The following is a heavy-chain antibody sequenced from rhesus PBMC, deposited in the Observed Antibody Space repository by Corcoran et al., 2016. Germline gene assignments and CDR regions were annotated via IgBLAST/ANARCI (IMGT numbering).Heavy chain of an antibody. CDR3: ASGWDYFDY. CDR1: GGSISSTY. V-gene: IGHV4S11*01. CDR2: IYGSCSST. D-gene: IGHD1-44*01. Sequence: QLQLQESGPGMVAPSETLSLTCAVSGGSISSTYWSWIRQPPGKGLEWIGYIYGSCSSTNYNPSLKSRVTLSVDTSKNQLSLKLSAVTAADTAVYYCASGWDYFDYWGQGVLVTVSS. J-gene: IGHJ4*01.